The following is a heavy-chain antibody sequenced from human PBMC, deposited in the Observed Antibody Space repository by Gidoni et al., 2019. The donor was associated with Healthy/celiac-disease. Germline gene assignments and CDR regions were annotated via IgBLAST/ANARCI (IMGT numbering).Heavy chain of an antibody. CDR1: GGSFSGYY. CDR3: ARSGRSNPFRVYFDY. Sequence: QVQLQQWGAGLLKPSETLSLTCAVYGGSFSGYYWSWIRQPPGKGLEWIGEINHSGSTNYNPSLKSRVTISVDTSKNQFSLKLSSVTAADTAVYYCARSGRSNPFRVYFDYWGQGTLVTVFS. V-gene: IGHV4-34*01. J-gene: IGHJ4*02. D-gene: IGHD3-10*01. CDR2: INHSGST.